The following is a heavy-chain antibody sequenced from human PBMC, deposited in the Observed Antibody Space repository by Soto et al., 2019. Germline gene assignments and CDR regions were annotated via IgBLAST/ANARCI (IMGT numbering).Heavy chain of an antibody. D-gene: IGHD6-13*01. CDR3: ARSGMTTSPLKHWFDP. J-gene: IGHJ5*02. CDR2: LSGSGGSP. V-gene: IGHV3-23*01. CDR1: GFTFTYFA. Sequence: GSLRLPWAASGFTFTYFAINWVRQAPGKGMEWVSGLSGSGGSPYYGDSVKGRLTISRDMPKTTLYLQMNSLRAEDRDVYYCARSGMTTSPLKHWFDPCGQGTQATVYS.